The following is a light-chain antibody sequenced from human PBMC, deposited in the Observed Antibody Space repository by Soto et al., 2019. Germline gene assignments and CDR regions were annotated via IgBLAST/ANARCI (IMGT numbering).Light chain of an antibody. CDR2: LGS. CDR3: MQALQTSYT. Sequence: DLVMTQSPLSLPVNPGEPASISCRSSQSLLHSNGYNYLDWYLQKPGQSPQLLIYLGSNRASGVPDRFSGSGSGTDFTLKISRVEAEDVGVYYCMQALQTSYTFGQGTKLEIK. CDR1: QSLLHSNGYNY. J-gene: IGKJ2*01. V-gene: IGKV2-28*01.